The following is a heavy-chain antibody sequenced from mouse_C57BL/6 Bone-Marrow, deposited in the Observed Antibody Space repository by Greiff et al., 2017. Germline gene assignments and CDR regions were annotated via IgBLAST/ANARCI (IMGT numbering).Heavy chain of an antibody. CDR2: INPYNGGT. CDR3: AREGGSFAD. CDR1: GYTFTDYY. J-gene: IGHJ3*01. D-gene: IGHD1-1*02. V-gene: IGHV1-19*01. Sequence: EVKLMESGPVLVKPGASVKMSCKASGYTFTDYYMNWVKQSHGKSLEWIGVINPYNGGTSYNQKFKCQATLTVDTSSSTAYMELNSLTSEDSAVYYCAREGGSFADWGQGTLVTVSA.